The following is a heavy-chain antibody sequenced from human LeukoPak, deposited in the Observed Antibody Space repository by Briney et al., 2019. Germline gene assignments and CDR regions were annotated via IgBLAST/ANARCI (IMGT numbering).Heavy chain of an antibody. CDR3: ATTSIAAAGHFDY. CDR2: FDPEDGET. J-gene: IGHJ4*02. D-gene: IGHD6-13*01. CDR1: GYTLTELS. Sequence: ASVKVSCKVSGYTLTELSMHWVRQAPGKGLEWMGGFDPEDGETIYAQKFQGRVTMTEDTSTDTAYMELSSLGSEDTAVYYCATTSIAAAGHFDYWGQGTLVTVSS. V-gene: IGHV1-24*01.